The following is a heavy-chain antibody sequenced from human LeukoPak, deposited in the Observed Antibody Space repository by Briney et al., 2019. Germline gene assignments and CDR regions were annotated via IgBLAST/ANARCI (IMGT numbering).Heavy chain of an antibody. CDR1: GGSISSSSHY. Sequence: SETLSLTCTVSGGSISSSSHYWGWIRQPPGRDLEWIGSFHYSGTTSYNPSLKSRVTISVDTSQNQFSLKLSSVTAADTAVYYCASSGGGYSSGYSFDYWGQGTLVTVSS. CDR2: FHYSGTT. J-gene: IGHJ4*02. D-gene: IGHD3-22*01. CDR3: ASSGGGYSSGYSFDY. V-gene: IGHV4-39*07.